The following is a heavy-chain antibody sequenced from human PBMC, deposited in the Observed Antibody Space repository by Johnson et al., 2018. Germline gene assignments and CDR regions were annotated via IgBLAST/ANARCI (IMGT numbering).Heavy chain of an antibody. V-gene: IGHV3-21*01. CDR1: GFSFSEYS. D-gene: IGHD3-16*01. CDR2: ITSAGTYT. J-gene: IGHJ5*02. Sequence: VQLVESGGGLVKPGGSXTLCCAGSGFSFSEYSMNWVRQAPGKGLEWVSCITSAGTYTYYADSVKGRFTITRDNAKKTVYLQMKSLGAEDMAVYYCTRDIRFGGYPALVPWGQGALVTVSP. CDR3: TRDIRFGGYPALVP.